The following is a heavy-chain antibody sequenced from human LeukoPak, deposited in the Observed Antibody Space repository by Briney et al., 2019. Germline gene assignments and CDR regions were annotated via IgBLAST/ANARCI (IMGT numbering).Heavy chain of an antibody. V-gene: IGHV3-21*01. D-gene: IGHD5-24*01. CDR3: ARAPLVLQYRWWFDP. J-gene: IGHJ5*02. CDR2: ISSSSSYI. CDR1: GFTFSSYS. Sequence: GGSLRLSCAASGFTFSSYSMNWVRQAPGKGLEWVSSISSSSSYIYYADSVKGRFTISRDNAKNSLYLQMNSLRAEDTAVYHCARAPLVLQYRWWFDPWGQGTLVIVSS.